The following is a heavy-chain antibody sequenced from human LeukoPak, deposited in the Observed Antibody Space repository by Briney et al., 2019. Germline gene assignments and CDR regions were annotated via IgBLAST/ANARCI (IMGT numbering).Heavy chain of an antibody. CDR1: GYTFTGYY. J-gene: IGHJ4*02. V-gene: IGHV1-2*02. D-gene: IGHD3-22*01. CDR2: INPNSGGA. Sequence: ASVKVSCKASGYTFTGYYMHWVRQAPGQGLEWMGWINPNSGGANYAQKFQGRVTMTEDTSTDTAYMELSSLRSEDTAVYYCATLPYYYDSSGYYAFDHWGQGTLVTVSS. CDR3: ATLPYYYDSSGYYAFDH.